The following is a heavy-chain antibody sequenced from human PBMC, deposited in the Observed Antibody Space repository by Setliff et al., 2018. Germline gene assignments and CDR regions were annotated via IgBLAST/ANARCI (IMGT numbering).Heavy chain of an antibody. CDR3: ARVARVVLSRNAFDI. V-gene: IGHV4-31*03. D-gene: IGHD2-2*01. CDR1: GGSISSGGYY. CDR2: IYYSGST. J-gene: IGHJ3*02. Sequence: SETLSLTCTVSGGSISSGGYYWSWIRQHPGKGLEWIGYIYYSGSTYYNPSLKSRVTISVDTSKNQFSLRLSSVTAADTAVYYCARVARVVLSRNAFDIWGQGTMVTVSS.